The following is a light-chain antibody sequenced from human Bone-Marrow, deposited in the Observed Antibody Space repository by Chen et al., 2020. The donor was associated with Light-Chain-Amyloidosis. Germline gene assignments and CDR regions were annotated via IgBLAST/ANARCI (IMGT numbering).Light chain of an antibody. CDR3: CSYAGSRTRV. V-gene: IGLV2-23*02. Sequence: QSALAQPASVSGSPGQSITISCTGTSSDVGTYNLVSWYQQHPGRAPKLMIYEVTKRPSGISDRFSGSKSGNTASRTISGLQAEDEADYYGCSYAGSRTRVFGGGTKLTVL. J-gene: IGLJ3*02. CDR1: SSDVGTYNL. CDR2: EVT.